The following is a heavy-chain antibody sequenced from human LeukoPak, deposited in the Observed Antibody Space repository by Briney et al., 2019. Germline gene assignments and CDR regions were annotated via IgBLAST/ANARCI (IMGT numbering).Heavy chain of an antibody. Sequence: PGGSLRLSCAASGFTFSSYGMHWVRQAPGKGLEWVAVISYDGNNKYYADSVKGRFTISRDNSKNTLYLQMNSLRDEDTAVYYCASPHSGYGWGQGTLVTVSS. D-gene: IGHD5-12*01. CDR3: ASPHSGYG. V-gene: IGHV3-30*03. CDR2: ISYDGNNK. CDR1: GFTFSSYG. J-gene: IGHJ4*02.